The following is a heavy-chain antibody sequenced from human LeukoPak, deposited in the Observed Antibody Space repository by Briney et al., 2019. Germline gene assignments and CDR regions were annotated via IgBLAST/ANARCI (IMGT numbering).Heavy chain of an antibody. CDR3: ARGGEMATIPPNY. Sequence: ASVKVSCKGSGYTFTGYYMHWVRQAPGQGLEWMGWINPNSGGTNYAQKFRGRVTMTRDTSISTAYMELSRLRSDDTAVYYCARGGEMATIPPNYWGQGTLVTVSS. CDR2: INPNSGGT. J-gene: IGHJ4*02. D-gene: IGHD5-24*01. CDR1: GYTFTGYY. V-gene: IGHV1-2*02.